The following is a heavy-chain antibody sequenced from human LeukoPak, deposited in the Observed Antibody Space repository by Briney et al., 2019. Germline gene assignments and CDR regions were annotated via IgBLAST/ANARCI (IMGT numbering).Heavy chain of an antibody. J-gene: IGHJ6*03. Sequence: ASVKVSCKASGYTFTGYYIHWVRQAPGQGLEWMGWINPNSGGTNYAQKFQGRVTMTRDTSISTAYMELSRLRSDDTAVYYCASGGYSYETYYYYYMDVWGKGTTVTVSS. CDR3: ASGGYSYETYYYYYMDV. CDR1: GYTFTGYY. V-gene: IGHV1-2*02. CDR2: INPNSGGT. D-gene: IGHD5-18*01.